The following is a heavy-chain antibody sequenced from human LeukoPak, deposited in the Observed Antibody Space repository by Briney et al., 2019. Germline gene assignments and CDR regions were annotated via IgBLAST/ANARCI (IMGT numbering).Heavy chain of an antibody. CDR3: ARDGPNTLSGSYGDY. D-gene: IGHD1-26*01. CDR1: GYTFTSYC. CDR2: INPSGGST. V-gene: IGHV1-46*01. J-gene: IGHJ4*02. Sequence: ASVKVSCKASGYTFTSYCMHWVRQTPGQGLEWMGIINPSGGSTSYAQKFQGRVTMTRDTSTSTVYMELSSLRSEDTAVYYCARDGPNTLSGSYGDYWGQGTLVTVSS.